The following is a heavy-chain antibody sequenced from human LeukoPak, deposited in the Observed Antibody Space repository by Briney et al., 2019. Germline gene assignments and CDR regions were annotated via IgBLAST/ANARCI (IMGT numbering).Heavy chain of an antibody. CDR1: GYTFTSYG. D-gene: IGHD3-10*01. CDR3: ARDPLPITMVRGVIPRWCDY. J-gene: IGHJ4*02. Sequence: GASVKVSCKASGYTFTSYGISWVRQAPGQGLEWMGWISAYNGNTNYAQKLQGRVTMTTDTSTSTAYMELRSLRSEDTAVYYCARDPLPITMVRGVIPRWCDYWGQGTLVTVSS. V-gene: IGHV1-18*01. CDR2: ISAYNGNT.